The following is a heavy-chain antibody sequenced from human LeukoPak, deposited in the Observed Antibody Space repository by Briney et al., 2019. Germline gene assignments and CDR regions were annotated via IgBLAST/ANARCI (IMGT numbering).Heavy chain of an antibody. CDR2: IVVGSGNT. V-gene: IGHV1-58*02. CDR3: AALSRGRNDSDYVNY. CDR1: GFTFTSSA. J-gene: IGHJ4*02. D-gene: IGHD4-11*01. Sequence: SVKVSCKASGFTFTSSAMQWVRQARGQRLEWIGWIVVGSGNTNYAQKFQETVTITRDTSTSTAYMELSSLRSEDTAVYYCAALSRGRNDSDYVNYWGQGTLVTVSS.